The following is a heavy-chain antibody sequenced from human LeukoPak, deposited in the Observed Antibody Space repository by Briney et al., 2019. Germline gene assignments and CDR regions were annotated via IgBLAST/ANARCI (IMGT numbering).Heavy chain of an antibody. Sequence: ASVKVSFKASGYTFTGYYMHWVGQAPGQGLEWMGWINPNSGGTNYAQKLRGRVTMTRDTSISTAYMELSRLRSDDTAVYYCARGPLEGISLSLYWGQGTLVTVSS. D-gene: IGHD6-13*01. CDR2: INPNSGGT. J-gene: IGHJ4*02. V-gene: IGHV1-2*02. CDR3: ARGPLEGISLSLY. CDR1: GYTFTGYY.